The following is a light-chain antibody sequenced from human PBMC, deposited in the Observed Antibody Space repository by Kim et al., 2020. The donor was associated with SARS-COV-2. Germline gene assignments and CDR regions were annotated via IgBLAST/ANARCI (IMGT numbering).Light chain of an antibody. J-gene: IGKJ1*01. CDR1: QGISSY. CDR3: QQYYSYPLA. CDR2: AAS. Sequence: AIRMTQSPSSFSASTGDRVTITCRASQGISSYLACYQQKPGKAPKLLIYAASTLQSGVPSRFSGSGSGTDFTLTISCLQSEDFATYYCQQYYSYPLAFGQGTKVDIK. V-gene: IGKV1-8*01.